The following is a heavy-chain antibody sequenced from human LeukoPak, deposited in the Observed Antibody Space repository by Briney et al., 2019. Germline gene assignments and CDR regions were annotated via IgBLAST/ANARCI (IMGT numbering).Heavy chain of an antibody. D-gene: IGHD3-10*01. CDR2: FDPEDGET. CDR1: GYTLTELS. CDR3: LVGELLYFDY. V-gene: IGHV1-24*01. Sequence: ASVKVSRKVSGYTLTELSMHWVRQAPGKGLEWMGGFDPEDGETIYAQKFQGRVTMTEDTSTDTAYMELGSLRSEDTAVYYCLVGELLYFDYWGQGTLVTVSS. J-gene: IGHJ4*02.